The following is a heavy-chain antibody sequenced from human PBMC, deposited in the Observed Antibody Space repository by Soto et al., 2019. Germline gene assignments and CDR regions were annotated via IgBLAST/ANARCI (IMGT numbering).Heavy chain of an antibody. J-gene: IGHJ5*02. CDR3: ARRSGPYSSSHWFDP. D-gene: IGHD6-6*01. Sequence: PGESLKISCKGSGYSFTSYWIGWVRQIPGKGLEWMGIIYPGDSDTRYSPSFQGQVTISADKSISTAYLQWSSLKASDTAMYYCARRSGPYSSSHWFDPWGQGTLVTVSS. CDR2: IYPGDSDT. V-gene: IGHV5-51*01. CDR1: GYSFTSYW.